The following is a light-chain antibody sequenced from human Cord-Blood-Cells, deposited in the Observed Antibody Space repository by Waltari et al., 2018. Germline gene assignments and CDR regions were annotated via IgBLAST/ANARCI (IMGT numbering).Light chain of an antibody. V-gene: IGKV3-15*01. CDR3: QQYNNWPPGT. Sequence: EIVMTQSPATLSVSPGERATTSCRASQSVSSNLAWYQQKPGQAPRLLIYGASTRATGIPARFSGSGSGTEFTLTISSLQSEDFAVYYCQQYNNWPPGTFGQGTKVEIK. CDR1: QSVSSN. J-gene: IGKJ1*01. CDR2: GAS.